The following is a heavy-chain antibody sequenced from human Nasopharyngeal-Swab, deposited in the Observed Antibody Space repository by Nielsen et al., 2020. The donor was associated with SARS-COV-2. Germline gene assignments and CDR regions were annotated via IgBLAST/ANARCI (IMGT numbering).Heavy chain of an antibody. CDR2: IGDKDHNYAT. Sequence: GESLKISCAASGFIFSASAIHWVRQASGKGLGWVGRIGDKDHNYATTYGASVQGRFTISGDDSKNTAFLQMDSLKTEDTALYYCTTDFYFDYWGQGTLVTVSS. V-gene: IGHV3-73*01. CDR1: GFIFSASA. CDR3: TTDFYFDY. J-gene: IGHJ4*02.